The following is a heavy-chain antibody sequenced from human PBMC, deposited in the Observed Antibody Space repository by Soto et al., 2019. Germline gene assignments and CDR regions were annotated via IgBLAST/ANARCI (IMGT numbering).Heavy chain of an antibody. Sequence: GESLKISCQASGCSFSDSWISWVRQLPGKGLEWMGRIDPTDSYTTYSPSFQGHVTISVDKSITTAYLQWSSLKASDTATYYCARHSGHDQPLLLFDFWGQGTLGTVSS. CDR1: GCSFSDSW. D-gene: IGHD5-12*01. CDR2: IDPTDSYT. V-gene: IGHV5-10-1*01. CDR3: ARHSGHDQPLLLFDF. J-gene: IGHJ4*02.